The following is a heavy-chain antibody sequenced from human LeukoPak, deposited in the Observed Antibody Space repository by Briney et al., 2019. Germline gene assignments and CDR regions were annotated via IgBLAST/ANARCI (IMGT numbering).Heavy chain of an antibody. V-gene: IGHV1-2*02. D-gene: IGHD5-12*01. CDR3: ARGGDSAYDYYYYYMDV. CDR1: GYTFTGFY. CDR2: INPNNGGI. J-gene: IGHJ6*03. Sequence: ASVKVSCKASGYTFTGFYIHWLRQAPGQGLEWMGWINPNNGGISYAQNFQGRVTMTRDTSISTAHMELSRLRSDDTAVYYCARGGDSAYDYYYYYMDVWGKGTTVTVSS.